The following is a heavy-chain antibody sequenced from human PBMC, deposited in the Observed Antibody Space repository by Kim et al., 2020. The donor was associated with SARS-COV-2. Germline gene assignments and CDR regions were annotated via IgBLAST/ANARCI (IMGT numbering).Heavy chain of an antibody. D-gene: IGHD3-10*01. CDR1: GGSISSGGYY. CDR3: ARDAITMVRGVIITLGMDV. V-gene: IGHV4-31*03. CDR2: IYYSGST. Sequence: SETLSLTCTVSGGSISSGGYYWSWIRQHPGKGLEWIGYIYYSGSTYYNPSLKSRVTISVDTSKNQFSLKLSSVTAADTAVYYCARDAITMVRGVIITLGMDVWGQGTTVTVSS. J-gene: IGHJ6*02.